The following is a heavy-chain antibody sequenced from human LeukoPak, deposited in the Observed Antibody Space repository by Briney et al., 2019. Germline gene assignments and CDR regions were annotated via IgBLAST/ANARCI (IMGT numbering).Heavy chain of an antibody. CDR2: IYHSGST. CDR3: ARAPWGYQAFDY. CDR1: GGSISSGYY. J-gene: IGHJ4*02. V-gene: IGHV4-38-2*02. Sequence: PSETLSLTCTVSGGSISSGYYWGWIRQPPGKGLEWIGSIYHSGSTYYNPSLKSRVTISVDTSKNQFSLKLSSVTAADTAVYYCARAPWGYQAFDYWGQGTLVTVSS. D-gene: IGHD2-2*01.